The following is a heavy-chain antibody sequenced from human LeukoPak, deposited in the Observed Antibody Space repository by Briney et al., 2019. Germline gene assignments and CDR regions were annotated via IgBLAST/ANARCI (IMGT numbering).Heavy chain of an antibody. CDR2: IYSAGAT. Sequence: PGGSLRLSCVASGLTVSTNSMRWVRQAPGKGLEGVSVIYSAGATYYADSVRGRFTISRDNSKNTVYLQMNSLRAEDTAVYYCARDRGTSGYIFDYWGRGTLVTVSS. CDR1: GLTVSTNS. CDR3: ARDRGTSGYIFDY. D-gene: IGHD3-22*01. V-gene: IGHV3-53*01. J-gene: IGHJ4*02.